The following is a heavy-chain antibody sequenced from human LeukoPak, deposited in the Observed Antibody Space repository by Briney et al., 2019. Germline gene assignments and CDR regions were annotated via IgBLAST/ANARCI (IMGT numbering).Heavy chain of an antibody. CDR2: INVATGNT. D-gene: IGHD3-9*01. CDR3: AREHDVLTGFGFDY. CDR1: GYTLNTYA. Sequence: ASVKVSCKASGYTLNTYAIQWVRQAPGQRLEWLGWINVATGNTKYSQKLQDRLTISRDTTASIAYMELSRLRSEDTAVYFCAREHDVLTGFGFDYWGQGTPVTVSS. V-gene: IGHV1-3*01. J-gene: IGHJ4*02.